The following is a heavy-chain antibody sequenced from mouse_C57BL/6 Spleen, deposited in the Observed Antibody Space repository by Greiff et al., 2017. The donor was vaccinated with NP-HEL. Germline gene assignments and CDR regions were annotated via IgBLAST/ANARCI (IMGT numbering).Heavy chain of an antibody. J-gene: IGHJ3*01. V-gene: IGHV14-3*01. CDR2: IDPANGNT. Sequence: EVQLQQSVAELVRPGASVKLSCTASGFNIKNTYMHWVKQRPEQGLEWIGRIDPANGNTKYAPKFQGKATITADTSSNTAYLQLSSLTSEDTAIYYCALIYYGNYEGFAYGGEGTLVTVSA. CDR1: GFNIKNTY. CDR3: ALIYYGNYEGFAY. D-gene: IGHD2-1*01.